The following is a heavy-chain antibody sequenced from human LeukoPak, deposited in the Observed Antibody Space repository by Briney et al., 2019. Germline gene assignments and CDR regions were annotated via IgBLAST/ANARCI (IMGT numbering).Heavy chain of an antibody. CDR2: IIPIFGTA. J-gene: IGHJ6*04. CDR3: ARDPQGGTMVRGVIKYYYYGMDV. V-gene: IGHV1-69*06. CDR1: GGTFSSYA. Sequence: SVKVSCKASGGTFSSYAISRVRQAPGQGLEWMGGIIPIFGTANYAQKFQGRVTITADKSTSTAYMELSSLRSEDTAVYYCARDPQGGTMVRGVIKYYYYGMDVWGKGTTVTVSS. D-gene: IGHD3-10*01.